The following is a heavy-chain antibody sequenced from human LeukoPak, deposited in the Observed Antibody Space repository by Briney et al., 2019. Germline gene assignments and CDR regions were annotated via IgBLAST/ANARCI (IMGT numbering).Heavy chain of an antibody. CDR2: ISWNSGSI. CDR1: GFTFDDYA. J-gene: IGHJ4*02. Sequence: PGRSLRLSCAASGFTFDDYAMHWVRQAPGKGLEWVSGISWNSGSIGYADSVKGRFTISRDNAKNSLYLQMNSLRAEDTALYYRAKGTSGYYSDFDYWGQGTLVTVSS. D-gene: IGHD3-22*01. V-gene: IGHV3-9*01. CDR3: AKGTSGYYSDFDY.